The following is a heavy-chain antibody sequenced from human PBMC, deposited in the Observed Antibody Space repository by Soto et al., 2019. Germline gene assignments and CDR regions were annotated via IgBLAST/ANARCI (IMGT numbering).Heavy chain of an antibody. V-gene: IGHV1-46*01. CDR1: GFTFTNYF. J-gene: IGHJ6*02. CDR3: ARGDGRGSSGFYYYYGMDV. Sequence: QVQLVQSGAEVKKPGASVKVSCKASGFTFTNYFFHWVRQAPRQGLEWMGIISPYDGRTNYVQSLQCRVTMTSDTSTSTVYMELSSLRSEDTAVYYCARGDGRGSSGFYYYYGMDVWGHGTTVTVSS. CDR2: ISPYDGRT. D-gene: IGHD6-25*01.